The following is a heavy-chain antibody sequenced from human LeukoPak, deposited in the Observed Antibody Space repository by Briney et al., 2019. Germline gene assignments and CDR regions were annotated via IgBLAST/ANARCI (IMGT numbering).Heavy chain of an antibody. CDR3: AIRWFGELL. D-gene: IGHD3-10*01. Sequence: SETLSPTCTVSGGSISSYYWSWIRQPPGKGLEWIGEINHSGSTNYNPSLKSRVTISVDTSKNQFSLKLSSVTAADTAVYYCAIRWFGELLWGQGTLVTVSS. CDR2: INHSGST. J-gene: IGHJ4*02. CDR1: GGSISSYY. V-gene: IGHV4-34*01.